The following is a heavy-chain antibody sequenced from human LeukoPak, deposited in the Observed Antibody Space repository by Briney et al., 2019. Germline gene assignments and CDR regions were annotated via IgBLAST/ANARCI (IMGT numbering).Heavy chain of an antibody. Sequence: TSETLSLTCIVSGASISNYYWSWIRQPPGKGLEWVGYISDSGTTFYNPSLKSGVAISVDTSKNQFSLKLSSVTAADTAVYFCVRGPHTGSYDSWGQGTLVTVSS. CDR3: VRGPHTGSYDS. D-gene: IGHD1-26*01. J-gene: IGHJ4*02. CDR2: ISDSGTT. CDR1: GASISNYY. V-gene: IGHV4-59*01.